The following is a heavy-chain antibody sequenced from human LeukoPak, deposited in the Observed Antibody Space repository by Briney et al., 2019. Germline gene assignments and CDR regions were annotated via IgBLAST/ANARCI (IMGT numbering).Heavy chain of an antibody. J-gene: IGHJ3*02. V-gene: IGHV3-48*02. D-gene: IGHD2-21*02. CDR3: ARDRCGGDCYRAFDI. Sequence: GGSLRPSCAASGFTFSSYSMNWVRQAPGKGLEWVSYISGGSSSIYYADSVKGRFTISRDNAKNSLYLQMNSLRDEDTAVYYCARDRCGGDCYRAFDIWGQGTMVTVSS. CDR1: GFTFSSYS. CDR2: ISGGSSSI.